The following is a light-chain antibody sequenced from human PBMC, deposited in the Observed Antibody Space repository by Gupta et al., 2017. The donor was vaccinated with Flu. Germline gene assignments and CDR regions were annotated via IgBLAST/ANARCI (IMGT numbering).Light chain of an antibody. CDR3: MQALQTLT. Sequence: DLVMTQSPLSLPVTPGEPASISCRSSQSLLHSNGYNYLDWYLQKPGQSPQLLIYLGSNRASGVPDRFSGSGSGTDFTLLRFGVYYCMQALQTLTFGQGTRLEIK. V-gene: IGKV2-28*01. J-gene: IGKJ5*01. CDR1: QSLLHSNGYNY. CDR2: LGS.